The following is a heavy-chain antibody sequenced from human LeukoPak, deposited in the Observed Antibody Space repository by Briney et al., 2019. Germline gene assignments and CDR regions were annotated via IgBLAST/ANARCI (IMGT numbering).Heavy chain of an antibody. CDR1: GGTFSSYA. D-gene: IGHD3-10*01. J-gene: IGHJ6*04. CDR2: IIPIFGTA. V-gene: IGHV1-69*13. Sequence: SVKVSCKASGGTFSSYAISWVRQAPGRGLEWMGGIIPIFGTANYAQKFQGRVTITADESTSTAYMELSSLRSEDTAVYYCARVTMVRGAKGYYYGMDVWGKGTTVTVSS. CDR3: ARVTMVRGAKGYYYGMDV.